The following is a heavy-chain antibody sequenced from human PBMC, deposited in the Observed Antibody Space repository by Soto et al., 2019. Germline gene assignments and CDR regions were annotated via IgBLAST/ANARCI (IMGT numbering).Heavy chain of an antibody. CDR2: ISSSSSTI. CDR1: GFTFSSYS. V-gene: IGHV3-48*04. D-gene: IGHD2-2*01. Sequence: GGSLRLSCAASGFTFSSYSMNWVRQAPGKGLEWVSYISSSSSTIYYADSVKGRFTISRDNAKNSLYLQMNSLRAEDTAVYYCARDPPIVVVPAASYYFDYWGQGTLVTVSS. CDR3: ARDPPIVVVPAASYYFDY. J-gene: IGHJ4*02.